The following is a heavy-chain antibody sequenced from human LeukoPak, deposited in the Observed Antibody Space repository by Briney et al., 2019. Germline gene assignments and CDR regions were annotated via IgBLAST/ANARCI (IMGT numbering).Heavy chain of an antibody. CDR3: AKDQLWFGEFYYYGMDV. CDR1: GFTFSSYA. D-gene: IGHD3-10*01. Sequence: PGGSLRLSCAASGFTFSSYAMSWVRQAPGKGLEWVSAISGSGGSTYYADSVKGRFTISRDNSKNTLYLQMNSLRAGDTAVYYCAKDQLWFGEFYYYGMDVWGQGTTVTVSS. CDR2: ISGSGGST. J-gene: IGHJ6*02. V-gene: IGHV3-23*01.